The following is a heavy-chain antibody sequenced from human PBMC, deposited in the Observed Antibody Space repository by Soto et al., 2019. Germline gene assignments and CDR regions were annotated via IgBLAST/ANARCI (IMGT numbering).Heavy chain of an antibody. CDR1: GYTFTSYD. D-gene: IGHD1-20*01. J-gene: IGHJ4*02. CDR2: MTPNSGDT. Sequence: QVQPMQSGAEVKKPGASVKVSCKASGYTFTSYDINWVRQAPGQGLEWVGWMTPNSGDTGYAQTFQGRVTLTRDTSRSTAYMELSSLTSEDTAVYYCARNLYNTGSFDHWGQGTLVTVSS. V-gene: IGHV1-8*02. CDR3: ARNLYNTGSFDH.